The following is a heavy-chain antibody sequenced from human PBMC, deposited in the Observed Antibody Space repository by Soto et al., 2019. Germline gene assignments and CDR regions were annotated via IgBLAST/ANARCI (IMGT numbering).Heavy chain of an antibody. Sequence: GGSLRLSCAASGFTFSNAWMSWVRQAPGKGLEWVGRIKSKTDGGTTDYAAPVKGRCTISRDDSKNTLYLQMNSLKTEDTAVYYCTTVGLYDYYGMDVWGQGTTVTVSS. CDR2: IKSKTDGGTT. J-gene: IGHJ6*02. CDR1: GFTFSNAW. CDR3: TTVGLYDYYGMDV. V-gene: IGHV3-15*01.